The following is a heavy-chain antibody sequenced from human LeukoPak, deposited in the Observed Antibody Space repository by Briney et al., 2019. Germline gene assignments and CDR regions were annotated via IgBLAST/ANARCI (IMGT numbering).Heavy chain of an antibody. V-gene: IGHV1-69*13. J-gene: IGHJ4*02. D-gene: IGHD6-19*01. CDR2: IIPIFGTA. Sequence: ASVKVSCKASGGTFISYAISWVRQAPGQGLEWMGGIIPIFGTANYAQKFQGRVTITADESTSTAYMELSSLRSEDTAVYYCARVGYSSGWYGGGFDYWGQGTLVTVSS. CDR3: ARVGYSSGWYGGGFDY. CDR1: GGTFISYA.